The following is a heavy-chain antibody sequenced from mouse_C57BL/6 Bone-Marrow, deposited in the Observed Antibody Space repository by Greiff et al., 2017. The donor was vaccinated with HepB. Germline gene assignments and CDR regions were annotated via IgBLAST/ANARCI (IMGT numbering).Heavy chain of an antibody. CDR1: GYTFTSYW. CDR2: IDPSDSYT. CDR3: ARSRLLHEPIYAMDY. Sequence: QVHVKQPGAELVRPGTSVKLSCKASGYTFTSYWMHWVKQRPGQGLEWIGVIDPSDSYTNYNQKFKGKATLTVDTSSSTAYMQLSSLTSEDSAVYYCARSRLLHEPIYAMDYWGQGTSVTSPQ. D-gene: IGHD3-2*02. V-gene: IGHV1-59*01. J-gene: IGHJ4*01.